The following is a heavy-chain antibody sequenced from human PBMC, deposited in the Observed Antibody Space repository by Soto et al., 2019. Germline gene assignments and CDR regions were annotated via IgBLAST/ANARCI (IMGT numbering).Heavy chain of an antibody. CDR2: IIPIFGTA. V-gene: IGHV1-69*13. J-gene: IGHJ1*01. Sequence: GASVKVSCKASGGTFSSYAISWVRQAPGQGLEWMGGIIPIFGTANYAQKFQGRVTITADESTSTAYMELSSLRSEDTAVYYCARDGPTYDYVWGSYRPGYFQHWGQGTLGTVS. D-gene: IGHD3-16*02. CDR3: ARDGPTYDYVWGSYRPGYFQH. CDR1: GGTFSSYA.